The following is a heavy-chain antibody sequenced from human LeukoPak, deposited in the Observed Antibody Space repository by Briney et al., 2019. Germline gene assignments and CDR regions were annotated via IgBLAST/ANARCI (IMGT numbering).Heavy chain of an antibody. V-gene: IGHV3-66*01. CDR1: GFTVSTNY. CDR2: IYSGGTT. J-gene: IGHJ4*02. CDR3: ARVGYTDSWYSSPPFDY. D-gene: IGHD6-13*01. Sequence: HPGGSLRLSCAVSGFTVSTNYMSWVRQAPGKGLEWVSIIYSGGTTYYADSVKGRFTISRDNSKNILYLQMNRLRAEDTALYYCARVGYTDSWYSSPPFDYWGQGTLVTVSS.